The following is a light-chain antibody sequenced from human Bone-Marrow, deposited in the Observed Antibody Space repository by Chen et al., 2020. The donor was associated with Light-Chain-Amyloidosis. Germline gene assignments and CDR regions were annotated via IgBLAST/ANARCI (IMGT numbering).Light chain of an antibody. J-gene: IGLJ3*02. V-gene: IGLV3-21*02. CDR2: DDS. Sequence: SYVLTQPSSVSVAPGQTATIACGGNNIGSTSVHWYHQTPGQAPLLVVYDDSDRPSGIPERVSGSNAGNTATLTISRVEAGDEADYYCQVWDRSSDRPVFGGGTKLTGL. CDR3: QVWDRSSDRPV. CDR1: NIGSTS.